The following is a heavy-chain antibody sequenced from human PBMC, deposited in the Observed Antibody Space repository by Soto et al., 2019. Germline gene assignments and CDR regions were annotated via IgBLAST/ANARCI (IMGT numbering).Heavy chain of an antibody. V-gene: IGHV1-3*01. Sequence: QVQLVQSGAEVKKPGASVKVSCKASGYTFTSYAMHWVRQAPGQRLEWMGWINAGNGNTKYSQKFQGRVTITRDTSESTAYMGLSSLGSEDTAVYYCARGPGGPDGPGDYWGQGTLVTVSS. J-gene: IGHJ4*02. CDR3: ARGPGGPDGPGDY. CDR1: GYTFTSYA. CDR2: INAGNGNT. D-gene: IGHD2-15*01.